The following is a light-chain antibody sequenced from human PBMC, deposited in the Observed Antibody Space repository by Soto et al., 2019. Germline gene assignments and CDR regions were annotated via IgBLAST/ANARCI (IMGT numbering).Light chain of an antibody. J-gene: IGKJ3*01. CDR1: HDLTTW. V-gene: IGKV1-12*01. CDR2: AAS. Sequence: DIQMTQSPSSVSASVGDTVTITCRASHDLTTWLAWYRQKLGKAPKLLISAASNLQSGVPSRFSGSGSGTDFTLTISSLQPEDFATYYCQQASSFPFTFGPGTKVDVK. CDR3: QQASSFPFT.